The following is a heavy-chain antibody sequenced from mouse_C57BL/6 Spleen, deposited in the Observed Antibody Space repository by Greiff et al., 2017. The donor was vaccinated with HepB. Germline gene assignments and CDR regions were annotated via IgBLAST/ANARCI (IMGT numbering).Heavy chain of an antibody. CDR1: GFNIKNSY. J-gene: IGHJ4*01. Sequence: EVQLVESVAELVRPGASVKLSCTASGFNIKNSYMHWVKQRPEQGLEWIGRIDPANGNTKYAPKFQGKATITADTSSNTAYLQLSSLTSEDTAIYYCARRITTVPFYAMDYWGQGTSVTVSS. V-gene: IGHV14-3*01. D-gene: IGHD1-1*01. CDR3: ARRITTVPFYAMDY. CDR2: IDPANGNT.